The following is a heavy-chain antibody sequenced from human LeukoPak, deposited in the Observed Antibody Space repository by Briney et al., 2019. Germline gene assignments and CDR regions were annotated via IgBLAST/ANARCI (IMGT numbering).Heavy chain of an antibody. CDR2: IYTSGST. D-gene: IGHD2-2*02. CDR3: ARVGGVPAAIGWDYYYMDV. V-gene: IGHV4-4*07. CDR1: GGSISSYY. Sequence: PSETLSLTCTVSGGSISSYYWSWIRQPAGKGREWIGRIYTSGSTNYNPSLKSRVTMSVDTSKNQFSLKLSSVTAADTAVYYCARVGGVPAAIGWDYYYMDVWGKGTTVTVSS. J-gene: IGHJ6*03.